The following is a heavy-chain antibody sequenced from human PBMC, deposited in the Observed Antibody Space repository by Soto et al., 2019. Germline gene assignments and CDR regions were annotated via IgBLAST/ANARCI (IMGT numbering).Heavy chain of an antibody. V-gene: IGHV4-30-4*01. CDR3: ARGSPGGYYYLGRAFDI. J-gene: IGHJ3*02. D-gene: IGHD3-22*01. Sequence: SETLSLTCTVSGGSISSGDYYWSWIRQPPGKGLEWIGYIYYSGSTYYNPSLKSRVTISVDTSKNQFSLKLSSVTVADTAVYYCARGSPGGYYYLGRAFDIWGQGTMVTVSS. CDR2: IYYSGST. CDR1: GGSISSGDYY.